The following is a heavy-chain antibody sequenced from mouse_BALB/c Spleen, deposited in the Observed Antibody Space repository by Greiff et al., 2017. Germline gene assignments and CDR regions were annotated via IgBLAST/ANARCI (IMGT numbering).Heavy chain of an antibody. V-gene: IGHV2-6-7*01. Sequence: VQVVESGPGLVAPSQSLSITCTVSGFSLTGYGVNWVRQPPGKGLEWLGMIWGDGSTDYNSALKSRLSISKDNSKSQVFLKMNSLQTDDTARYYCARAYGNYDYAMDYWGQGTSVTVSS. J-gene: IGHJ4*01. CDR2: IWGDGST. CDR3: ARAYGNYDYAMDY. CDR1: GFSLTGYG. D-gene: IGHD2-1*01.